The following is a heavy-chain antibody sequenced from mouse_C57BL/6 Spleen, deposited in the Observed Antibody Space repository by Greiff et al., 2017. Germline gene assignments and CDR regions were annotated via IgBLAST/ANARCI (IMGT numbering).Heavy chain of an antibody. D-gene: IGHD2-1*01. Sequence: EVQLQQSGAELVRPGASVKLSCTASGFNIKDYYMHWVKQRPEQGLEWIGRLDPEDGDTEYAPKFQGKATMTADTSSNTAYLQLSSLTSEDTAVYYCTKGGGNPSDYWGQGTTLTVSS. V-gene: IGHV14-1*01. J-gene: IGHJ2*01. CDR2: LDPEDGDT. CDR3: TKGGGNPSDY. CDR1: GFNIKDYY.